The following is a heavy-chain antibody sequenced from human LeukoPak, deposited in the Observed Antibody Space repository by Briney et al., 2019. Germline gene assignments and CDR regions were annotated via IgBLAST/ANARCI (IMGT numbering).Heavy chain of an antibody. D-gene: IGHD1-26*01. CDR1: GGTFSSYA. J-gene: IGHJ4*02. V-gene: IGHV1-69*13. CDR3: ARGVRNSGSYYVDY. CDR2: IIPIFGTA. Sequence: ASVKVSCKASGGTFSSYAFSWVRQAPGQGLEWMGGIIPIFGTANYAQKFQGRVTITADESTSTAFMELSSLRSVDTAVYHCARGVRNSGSYYVDYWGQGTLVTVSS.